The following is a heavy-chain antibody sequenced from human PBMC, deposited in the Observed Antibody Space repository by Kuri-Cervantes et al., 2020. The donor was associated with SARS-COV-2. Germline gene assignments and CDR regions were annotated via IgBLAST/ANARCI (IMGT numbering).Heavy chain of an antibody. J-gene: IGHJ3*02. CDR2: ISYDGSNE. CDR3: ARVGSTMVRGVIMRGADAFDI. D-gene: IGHD3-10*01. V-gene: IGHV3-30*07. CDR1: GFTFSSCA. Sequence: GGSLRLSCAASGFTFSSCAMHWVRLAPGKGLERVAFISYDGSNEYYADSVKGRFTISRDNAKNSLYLQMNSLRAEDTAVYYCARVGSTMVRGVIMRGADAFDIWGQGTMVTVSS.